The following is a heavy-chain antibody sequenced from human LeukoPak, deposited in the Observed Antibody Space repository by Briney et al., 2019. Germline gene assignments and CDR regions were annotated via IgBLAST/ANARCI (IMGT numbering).Heavy chain of an antibody. J-gene: IGHJ4*02. CDR2: IIQDGSQK. Sequence: GGSLRLSCTASGFTFSTYWMSWVRQAPGKGLEWVANIIQDGSQKYYVDSVKGRFTISRGNAKNSLYLQMSSLRAEDTAVYYCARDKSYGDSEDYWGQGTLVTVSS. V-gene: IGHV3-7*05. D-gene: IGHD4-17*01. CDR1: GFTFSTYW. CDR3: ARDKSYGDSEDY.